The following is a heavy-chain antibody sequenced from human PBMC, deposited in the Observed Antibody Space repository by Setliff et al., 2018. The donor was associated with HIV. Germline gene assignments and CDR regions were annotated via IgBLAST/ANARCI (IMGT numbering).Heavy chain of an antibody. CDR2: IVLMSNTA. V-gene: IGHV1-69*06. D-gene: IGHD3-9*01. CDR3: ARHGDFDTYYNSMDV. Sequence: SVKVSCKASGDTFTSYVISWVRQAPGQGLEWMGGIVLMSNTADYAPKFQGRVTITADKSTSTAYMELSSLRSEDTAVYYCARHGDFDTYYNSMDVWGQGTTVTVSS. CDR1: GDTFTSYV. J-gene: IGHJ6*02.